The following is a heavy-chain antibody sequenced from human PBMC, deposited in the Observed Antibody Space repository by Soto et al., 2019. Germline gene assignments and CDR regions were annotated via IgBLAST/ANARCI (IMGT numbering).Heavy chain of an antibody. Sequence: EVQLVESGGGLVQPGRSLRLSCAASGFTFDDYAMHWVRQAPGKGLEWVSGISWNSGSIGYADSVKGRFTISRDNAKNSLYLQMNSLRAEDTALYYCAKERRGGSYLDYWGQGTLVTVSS. CDR2: ISWNSGSI. CDR3: AKERRGGSYLDY. CDR1: GFTFDDYA. J-gene: IGHJ4*02. V-gene: IGHV3-9*01. D-gene: IGHD1-26*01.